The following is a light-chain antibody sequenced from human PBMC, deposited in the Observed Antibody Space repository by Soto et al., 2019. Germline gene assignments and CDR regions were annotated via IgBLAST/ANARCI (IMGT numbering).Light chain of an antibody. CDR1: SSDVGGDEY. CDR3: SSYAGSNAVL. CDR2: EVT. Sequence: QSALTQPPSASGSPGQSVTISCTGTSSDVGGDEYVPWYQQHPGKAPKLIIYEVTKRPSGVPRRFSGSKSGNTASLTVSGLQAEDEADYYCSSYAGSNAVLFGGGTKVTVL. V-gene: IGLV2-8*01. J-gene: IGLJ2*01.